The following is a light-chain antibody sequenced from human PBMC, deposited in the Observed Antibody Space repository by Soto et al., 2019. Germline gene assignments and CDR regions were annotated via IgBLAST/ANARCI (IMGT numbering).Light chain of an antibody. Sequence: QSVLTQPASVSGSPGQSITSSCTGTNSDVGGYNYVSWYQQHPGKAPELMIYEVSHRPSGVPNRFSGSKSDNTASLTISGLQAEDEADYYCSSYTSISTLYVFGTGTKVTVL. CDR2: EVS. CDR3: SSYTSISTLYV. V-gene: IGLV2-14*01. J-gene: IGLJ1*01. CDR1: NSDVGGYNY.